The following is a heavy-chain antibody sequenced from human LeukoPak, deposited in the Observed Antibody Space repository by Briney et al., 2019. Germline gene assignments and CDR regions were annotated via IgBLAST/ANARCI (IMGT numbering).Heavy chain of an antibody. CDR1: GFIFSTSW. J-gene: IGHJ5*02. D-gene: IGHD7-27*01. CDR3: ASYNWGKWMDA. CDR2: IGPDGTDT. V-gene: IGHV3-74*01. Sequence: QPGGSLRLSCAASGFIFSTSWMCWVRHAPGKGLVWVSRIGPDGTDTRYADPVKGRFTISRDNAENTLYLQMNRLRAEDTAVYYCASYNWGKWMDAWGQGTLVTVSS.